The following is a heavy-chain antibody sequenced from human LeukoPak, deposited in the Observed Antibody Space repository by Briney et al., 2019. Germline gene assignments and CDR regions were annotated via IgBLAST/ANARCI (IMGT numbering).Heavy chain of an antibody. J-gene: IGHJ6*02. CDR1: GFTFSSYS. V-gene: IGHV3-21*01. CDR2: ISSSSSYI. D-gene: IGHD4-23*01. Sequence: PGGSLRLSCAASGFTFSSYSMNWVRQAPGKGLEWVSSISSSSSYIYYTDSVKGRFTISRDNSKNTLYLQMNSLRAEDTAVYYCARRFGYGGKVPSGYYYGMDVWGQGTTVTVSS. CDR3: ARRFGYGGKVPSGYYYGMDV.